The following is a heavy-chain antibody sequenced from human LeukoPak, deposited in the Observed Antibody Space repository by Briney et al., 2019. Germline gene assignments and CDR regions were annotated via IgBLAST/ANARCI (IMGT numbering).Heavy chain of an antibody. J-gene: IGHJ4*02. D-gene: IGHD1-26*01. Sequence: SETLSLTCTVSGGSISSSSYYWGWIRQPPGKGLEWIGSIYYSGSTYYNSSLKSRVTISVDTSKNQFSLKLSSVTAADTAVYYCASLVGATGGDYFDYWGQGTLVTVSS. CDR3: ASLVGATGGDYFDY. CDR1: GGSISSSSYY. CDR2: IYYSGST. V-gene: IGHV4-39*07.